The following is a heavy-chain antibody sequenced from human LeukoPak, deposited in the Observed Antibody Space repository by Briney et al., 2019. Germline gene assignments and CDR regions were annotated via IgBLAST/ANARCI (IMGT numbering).Heavy chain of an antibody. V-gene: IGHV1-2*02. D-gene: IGHD2-15*01. Sequence: SVKVSCKASGYTFTGYYMHWVRQAPGQGLEWMGWINPNSGGTNYAQKFQGRVTMTRDTSISTAYMELSRLRSDDTAVYYCARVRCSGGSCYSAYYYCYGMDVWGQGTSVTVSS. CDR1: GYTFTGYY. CDR3: ARVRCSGGSCYSAYYYCYGMDV. J-gene: IGHJ6*02. CDR2: INPNSGGT.